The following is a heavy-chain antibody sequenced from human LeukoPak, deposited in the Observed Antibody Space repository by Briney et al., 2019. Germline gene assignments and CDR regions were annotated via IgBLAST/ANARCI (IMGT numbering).Heavy chain of an antibody. Sequence: PGGSLRLSCIASGFTFSSYAMNWVRQVPGKGLEWVSTISGSGDKTFFADSVKGRFTISRDTSKNTLYLQMNSLRAEDTAVYYCAKGGLGATLYYFDFWGQGTLVTVSS. D-gene: IGHD1-26*01. CDR3: AKGGLGATLYYFDF. CDR2: ISGSGDKT. V-gene: IGHV3-23*01. J-gene: IGHJ4*02. CDR1: GFTFSSYA.